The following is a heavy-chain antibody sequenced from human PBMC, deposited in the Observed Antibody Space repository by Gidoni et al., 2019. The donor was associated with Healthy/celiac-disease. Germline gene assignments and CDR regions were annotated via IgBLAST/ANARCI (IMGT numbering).Heavy chain of an antibody. V-gene: IGHV3-48*04. CDR1: GFTFSSYR. Sequence: EVQLVESGGGLVQPGGSLRLSCAASGFTFSSYRMNWVRQAPGKGLEWVSYISSSSSTIYYADSVKGRFTISRDNAKNSLYLQMNSLRAEDTAVYYCARDKEVGVFDYWGQGTLVTVSS. J-gene: IGHJ4*02. CDR3: ARDKEVGVFDY. D-gene: IGHD3-16*01. CDR2: ISSSSSTI.